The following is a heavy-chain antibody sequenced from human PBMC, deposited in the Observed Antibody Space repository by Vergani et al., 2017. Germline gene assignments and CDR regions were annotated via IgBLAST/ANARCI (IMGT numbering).Heavy chain of an antibody. CDR3: GRDRPPCYYDSSRYYYYYYGMDV. CDR2: MYTSGST. V-gene: IGHV4-61*02. D-gene: IGHD3-22*01. J-gene: IGHJ6*02. CDR1: GGSISSGSYY. Sequence: QVQLQESGPGLVKPSQTLSLTCTVSGGSISSGSYYWGWIRQPAGKGLEWIGRMYTSGSTNYKPSLKSRVTISVDTSKNQFSLKQSSVTAADTAVYYCGRDRPPCYYDSSRYYYYYYGMDVSGQGTTVTAYS.